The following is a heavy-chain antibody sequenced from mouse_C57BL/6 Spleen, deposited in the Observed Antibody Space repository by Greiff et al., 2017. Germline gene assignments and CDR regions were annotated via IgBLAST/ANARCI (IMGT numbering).Heavy chain of an antibody. V-gene: IGHV1-82*01. Sequence: VQLQQSGPELVKPGASVKISCKASGYAFSSSWMNWVKQRPGKGLEWIGRIYPGDGDTNYNGKFKGKATLTADKSSSTAYMQLSSLTSEDSAVYFCARSRGFYYGNYDYWGQGTTLTVSS. J-gene: IGHJ2*01. CDR3: ARSRGFYYGNYDY. CDR2: IYPGDGDT. D-gene: IGHD2-1*01. CDR1: GYAFSSSW.